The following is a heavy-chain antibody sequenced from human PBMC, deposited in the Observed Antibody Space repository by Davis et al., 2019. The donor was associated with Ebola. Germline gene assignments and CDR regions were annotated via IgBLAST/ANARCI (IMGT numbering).Heavy chain of an antibody. J-gene: IGHJ5*02. CDR3: ARVRYSSSWNWFDP. Sequence: AASVTVSCKASGYTFTSYGISWVRQAPGQGLEWMGWISAYNGNTNYAQKLQGRVTMTTDTSTSTAYMELRSLRSDDTAVYYCARVRYSSSWNWFDPWGQGTLVTVSS. D-gene: IGHD6-13*01. V-gene: IGHV1-18*01. CDR2: ISAYNGNT. CDR1: GYTFTSYG.